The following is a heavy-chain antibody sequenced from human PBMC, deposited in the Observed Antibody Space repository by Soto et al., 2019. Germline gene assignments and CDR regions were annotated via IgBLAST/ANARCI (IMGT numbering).Heavy chain of an antibody. D-gene: IGHD2-15*01. CDR3: ARGGGYLDY. J-gene: IGHJ4*02. CDR2: IWYDGNNE. CDR1: GFTFSSFG. V-gene: IGHV3-33*01. Sequence: QVQLVESGGGVVQHGRSLRLSCAVSGFTFSSFGMHWVRQAPGKGLEWVANIWYDGNNEYYADSVMGRFTISRDNSNDTLYLQMTSLRVEDTAVYYCARGGGYLDYWGRGTLITVSS.